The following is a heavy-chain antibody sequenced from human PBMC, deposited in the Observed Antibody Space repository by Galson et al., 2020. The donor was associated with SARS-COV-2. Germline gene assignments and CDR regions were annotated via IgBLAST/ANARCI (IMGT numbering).Heavy chain of an antibody. D-gene: IGHD2-15*01. CDR2: IWFDGTVK. V-gene: IGHV3-33*01. Sequence: SCATSGFSFSSFGMHWVRQAPGKGLQYVALIWFDGTVKYYAESVKGRFTVSRDNSRNTLYLQMDSLRVDDTAVYYCARADAFSFGAANPFPWGQGTLVIVSS. CDR3: ARADAFSFGAANPFP. CDR1: GFSFSSFG. J-gene: IGHJ5*02.